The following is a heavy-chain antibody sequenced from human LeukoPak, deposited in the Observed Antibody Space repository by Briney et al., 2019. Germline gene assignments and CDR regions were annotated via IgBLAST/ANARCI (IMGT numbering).Heavy chain of an antibody. J-gene: IGHJ4*02. D-gene: IGHD5-18*01. CDR3: ARDSPIQLWFTTPRPDPFDY. CDR1: GFTFSSYS. CDR2: ISSSSSYI. V-gene: IGHV3-21*01. Sequence: GGSPRLSCAASGFTFSSYSMNWVRQAPGKGLEWVSSISSSSSYIYYADSVKGRFTISRDNAKNSLYLQMNSLRAEDTAVYYCARDSPIQLWFTTPRPDPFDYWGQGTLVTVSS.